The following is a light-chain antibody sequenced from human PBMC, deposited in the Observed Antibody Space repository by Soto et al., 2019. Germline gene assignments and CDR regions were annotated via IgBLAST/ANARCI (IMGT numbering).Light chain of an antibody. CDR1: QSVSSSY. CDR2: GAS. V-gene: IGKV3-20*01. CDR3: QQYDSSPYT. Sequence: EIVLTQSPGTLSLSPGERATLSCRASQSVSSSYLAWYQQKPGQAPRLLIYGASSRATGIPDRFSGSGSGTDFTLTISRLKSEDFAVYYCQQYDSSPYTFGQGTKLEIK. J-gene: IGKJ2*01.